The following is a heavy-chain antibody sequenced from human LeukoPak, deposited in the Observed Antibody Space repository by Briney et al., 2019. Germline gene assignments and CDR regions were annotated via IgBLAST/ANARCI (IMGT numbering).Heavy chain of an antibody. J-gene: IGHJ4*02. D-gene: IGHD3-22*01. CDR3: ASSRYYYDTSTYYYIHYFDY. CDR1: GFIFNNNT. Sequence: GGSLRLSCAASGFIFNNNTMNWVRQAPGKGLEWVASISSTGTYIYYADLVKGRFTVSRDNAKNSLYLQMNSLTADDTALYYCASSRYYYDTSTYYYIHYFDYWGQGALVTVSS. V-gene: IGHV3-21*01. CDR2: ISSTGTYI.